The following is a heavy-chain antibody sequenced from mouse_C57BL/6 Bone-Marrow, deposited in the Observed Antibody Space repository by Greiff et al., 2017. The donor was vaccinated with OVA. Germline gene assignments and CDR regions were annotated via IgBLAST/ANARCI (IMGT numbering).Heavy chain of an antibody. CDR3: ARRLGAMDY. CDR1: GFTFSSYG. D-gene: IGHD3-3*01. V-gene: IGHV5-6*01. J-gene: IGHJ4*01. CDR2: ISSGGSYT. Sequence: EVQLVESGGDLVKPGGSLKLSCAASGFTFSSYGMSLVRQTPDKRLEWVATISSGGSYTYYPDSVKGRFTISRDNAKNTLYLQMSSLKSEDTAMYYCARRLGAMDYWGQGTSVTVSS.